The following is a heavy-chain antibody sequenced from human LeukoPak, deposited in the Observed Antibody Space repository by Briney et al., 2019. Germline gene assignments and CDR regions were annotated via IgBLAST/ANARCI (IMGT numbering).Heavy chain of an antibody. V-gene: IGHV3-9*01. Sequence: PGGSLILSCAASGFTFDDFAMHWVRQAPGKGLEWVSGITWNSANIAYADSVKGRFTISRDHAKNSLHLQMNNLRIEDTALYYCAKDGVGSVWSEIDFWGQGTLVTVAS. CDR3: AKDGVGSVWSEIDF. D-gene: IGHD6-19*01. CDR1: GFTFDDFA. CDR2: ITWNSANI. J-gene: IGHJ4*02.